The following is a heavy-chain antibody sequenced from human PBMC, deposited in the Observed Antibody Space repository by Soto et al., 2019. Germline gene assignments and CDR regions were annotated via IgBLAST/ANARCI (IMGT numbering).Heavy chain of an antibody. J-gene: IGHJ4*02. CDR3: ARDSGITTPDY. CDR2: ISYDGSNK. D-gene: IGHD3-10*01. CDR1: GFTFSSYV. Sequence: QVELVESGGGVVQPGRSLRLSCAASGFTFSSYVLHWVRQAPGKGLEWVSLISYDGSNKYYADSVKGRFTISRDNSKNTLYLQMNSLRPEVTAVYYCARDSGITTPDYWGQGTLVTVSS. V-gene: IGHV3-30-3*01.